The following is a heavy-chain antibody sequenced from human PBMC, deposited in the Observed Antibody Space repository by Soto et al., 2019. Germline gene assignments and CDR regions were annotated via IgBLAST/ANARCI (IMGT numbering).Heavy chain of an antibody. J-gene: IGHJ5*02. V-gene: IGHV4-39*01. CDR3: ARHSLALRKNNWFDP. CDR2: IFYLGSP. CDR1: GDSIISSDFY. Sequence: PSETLSLTCTVSGDSIISSDFYWGWVRQPPGKGLEWIGSIFYLGSPYYNPSLKSRVTMSVDTSKNQFSLRLRSVTAADTALYFCARHSLALRKNNWFDPWGQGIMVTASS. D-gene: IGHD3-3*02.